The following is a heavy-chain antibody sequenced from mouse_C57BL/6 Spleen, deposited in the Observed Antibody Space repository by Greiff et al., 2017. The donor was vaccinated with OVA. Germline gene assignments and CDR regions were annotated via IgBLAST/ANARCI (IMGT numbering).Heavy chain of an antibody. V-gene: IGHV5-17*01. D-gene: IGHD1-1*01. CDR1: GFTFSDYG. CDR2: ISSGSSTI. Sequence: EVMLVESGGGLVKPGGSLKLSCAASGFTFSDYGMHWVRQAPEKGLEWVAYISSGSSTIYYADTVKGRFTISRDNAKNTLFLQMTRQRSEDTAMDYCTRPPPYYGSSYGYFDVWGTGTTVTVSS. CDR3: TRPPPYYGSSYGYFDV. J-gene: IGHJ1*03.